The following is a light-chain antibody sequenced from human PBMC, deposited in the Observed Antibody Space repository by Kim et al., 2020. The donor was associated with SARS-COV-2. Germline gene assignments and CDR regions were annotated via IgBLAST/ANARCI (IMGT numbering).Light chain of an antibody. CDR2: GAS. Sequence: SASVGDRVVMTCRASRGISTWLNWYQQRPGQAPKLLISGASNLHSGVPSRFSGSESGTDFTLTISSLQPEDFATYYCQQGNSFSTFGQGTRLEIK. J-gene: IGKJ5*01. V-gene: IGKV1-12*01. CDR1: RGISTW. CDR3: QQGNSFST.